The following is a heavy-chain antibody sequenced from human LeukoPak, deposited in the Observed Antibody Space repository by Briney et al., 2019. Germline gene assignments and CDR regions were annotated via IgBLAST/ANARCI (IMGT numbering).Heavy chain of an antibody. V-gene: IGHV4-59*01. D-gene: IGHD6-13*01. CDR3: ARSPYSSSWYYYYGMDV. Sequence: SETLSLTCTVSGGSISSYYWSWIRQPPGKGLEWIGYIYYSGSTNYNPSLESRVTISVDTSKNQFSLKLSSVTAADAAVYYCARSPYSSSWYYYYGMDVWGQGTTVTVSS. J-gene: IGHJ6*02. CDR1: GGSISSYY. CDR2: IYYSGST.